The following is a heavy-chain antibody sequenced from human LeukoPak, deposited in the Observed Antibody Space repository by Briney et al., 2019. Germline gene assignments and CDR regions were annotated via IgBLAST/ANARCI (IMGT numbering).Heavy chain of an antibody. CDR2: IYYSGST. V-gene: IGHV4-39*02. J-gene: IGHJ4*02. CDR1: GGSISSSSYY. Sequence: PSETLSLTCTVSGGSISSSSYYWGWIRQPPGKGLEWIGSIYYSGSTYYHPSLKSRVTISVTTYKNHLSLKLSSVTAADAAVYYCARLISDWVTVVTHFDYWGQGTLVTVSS. D-gene: IGHD4-23*01. CDR3: ARLISDWVTVVTHFDY.